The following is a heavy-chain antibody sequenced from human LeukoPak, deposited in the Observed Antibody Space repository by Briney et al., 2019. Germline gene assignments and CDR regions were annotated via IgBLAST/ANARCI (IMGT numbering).Heavy chain of an antibody. J-gene: IGHJ4*02. V-gene: IGHV3-23*01. Sequence: GGSLRLSCAASGFTFSIYAMSWVRQAPGKGLEWVSAISGSGGTAYYADSVKGRFTISRDNSKNTLYLQMNSLRAEDTAVYYCARETSLVRGLDYWGQGTLVTVSS. CDR2: ISGSGGTA. D-gene: IGHD3-10*01. CDR1: GFTFSIYA. CDR3: ARETSLVRGLDY.